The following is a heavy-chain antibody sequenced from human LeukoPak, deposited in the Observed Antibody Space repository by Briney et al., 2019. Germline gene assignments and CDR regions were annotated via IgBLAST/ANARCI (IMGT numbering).Heavy chain of an antibody. Sequence: SETLSLTCAVYGGSFSGYYWSWIRQPPGKGLEWIGEINHSGSTNYNPSLKSRVTISVDTSKNQFSLKLSSVTAADTAVYYCARRQGFDCYGSGSYRPPVDYWGQGTLVTVSS. CDR3: ARRQGFDCYGSGSYRPPVDY. CDR1: GGSFSGYY. J-gene: IGHJ4*02. D-gene: IGHD3-10*01. CDR2: INHSGST. V-gene: IGHV4-34*01.